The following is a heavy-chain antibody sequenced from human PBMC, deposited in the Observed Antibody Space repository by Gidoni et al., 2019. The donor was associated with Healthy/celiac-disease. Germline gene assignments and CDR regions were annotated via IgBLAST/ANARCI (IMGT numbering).Heavy chain of an antibody. Sequence: EVQLVESGGGLVQPGRSLRLSCAASGFTFDAYAMHWVRQAPGTGLEWVSGISWNSGSIGYADSVKGRFTISRDNAKNSLYLQMNSLRAEDTALYYCAKVSLAAAGSYGAFDIWGQGTMVTVSS. CDR1: GFTFDAYA. CDR3: AKVSLAAAGSYGAFDI. J-gene: IGHJ3*02. CDR2: ISWNSGSI. V-gene: IGHV3-9*01. D-gene: IGHD6-13*01.